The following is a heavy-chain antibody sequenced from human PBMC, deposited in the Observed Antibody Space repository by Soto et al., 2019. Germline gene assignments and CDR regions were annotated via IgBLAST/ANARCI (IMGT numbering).Heavy chain of an antibody. CDR2: IYYSGST. V-gene: IGHV4-39*01. D-gene: IGHD6-13*01. CDR3: ARLIWYGYHFDY. CDR1: GGSISSSSYY. J-gene: IGHJ4*02. Sequence: PSETLSLTCTVSGGSISSSSYYWGWIRQPPGKGLEWIGSIYYSGSTYYNPSLKSRVTISVDTSKNQFSLKLSSVTAADTAVYYCARLIWYGYHFDYWGQGTLVTVSS.